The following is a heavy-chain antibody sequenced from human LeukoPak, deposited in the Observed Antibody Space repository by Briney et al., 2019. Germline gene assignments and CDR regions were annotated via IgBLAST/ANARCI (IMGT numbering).Heavy chain of an antibody. D-gene: IGHD3-22*01. Sequence: ETLSLTCTVSGGSISSYYWSWIRQPPGKGLEWIGYIYYSGSTNYNPSLKSRVTISVDTSRNQFSLKLSSVTAADTAVYYCARSPYYYDGSGYCDYWGQGTLVTVSS. V-gene: IGHV4-59*08. CDR2: IYYSGST. CDR1: GGSISSYY. CDR3: ARSPYYYDGSGYCDY. J-gene: IGHJ4*02.